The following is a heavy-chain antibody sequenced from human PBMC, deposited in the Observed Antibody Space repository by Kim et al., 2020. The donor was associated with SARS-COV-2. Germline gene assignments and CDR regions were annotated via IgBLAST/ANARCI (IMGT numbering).Heavy chain of an antibody. CDR2: INPNSGAT. J-gene: IGHJ4*02. Sequence: ASVKVSCKASGYTFSGYYMHWVRQAPGQGLEWMGWINPNSGATTLTQMFQGRVTMTRDTSVSTMYMELNNLRSDDTAIYYCARDSPAAHYWGQETLVTVSS. V-gene: IGHV1-2*02. CDR1: GYTFSGYY. CDR3: ARDSPAAHY. D-gene: IGHD6-25*01.